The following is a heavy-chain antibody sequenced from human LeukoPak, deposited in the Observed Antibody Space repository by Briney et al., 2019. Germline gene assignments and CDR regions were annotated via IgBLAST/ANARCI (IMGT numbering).Heavy chain of an antibody. V-gene: IGHV4-34*01. J-gene: IGHJ2*01. CDR2: INHSGST. CDR1: GGSFRGYY. D-gene: IGHD6-19*01. CDR3: ARGVAVAGIPWYFDL. Sequence: SETLSLTCAVYGGSFRGYYWSWIRQPPGKGLEWIGEINHSGSTNYNPSLKSRVTISVDTSKNQFSLKLSSVTAADTAVYYCARGVAVAGIPWYFDLWGRGTLVTVSS.